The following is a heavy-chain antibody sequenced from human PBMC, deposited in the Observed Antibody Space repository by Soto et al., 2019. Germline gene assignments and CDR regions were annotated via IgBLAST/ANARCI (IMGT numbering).Heavy chain of an antibody. CDR1: ELTLSNAW. J-gene: IGHJ4*02. CDR3: TNLIRGFSYSPY. CDR2: IKSKTEGGTP. D-gene: IGHD1-26*01. Sequence: EVQLVESGGGLVKPGGSLRLSCVASELTLSNAWMSWVRQAPGKGLEWVGRIKSKTEGGTPDYAAPVKGRFTLSRDDSKNTLYLQMNSLITEDTAVYYYTNLIRGFSYSPYGGQRTLVTVSA. V-gene: IGHV3-15*01.